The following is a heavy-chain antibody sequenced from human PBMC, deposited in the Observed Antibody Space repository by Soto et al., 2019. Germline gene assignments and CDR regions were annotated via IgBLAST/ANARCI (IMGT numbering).Heavy chain of an antibody. CDR3: ARAKIVVVINYYGMDV. D-gene: IGHD3-22*01. CDR1: GFTFSDYY. CDR2: ISSSGSTI. Sequence: GGSLRLSCAASGFTFSDYYMSWIRQAPGKGLEWVSYISSSGSTIYYADSVKGRFTISRDNAKNSLYLQMNSLRAEDTAVYYCARAKIVVVINYYGMDVWGQGTTVTVSS. V-gene: IGHV3-11*01. J-gene: IGHJ6*02.